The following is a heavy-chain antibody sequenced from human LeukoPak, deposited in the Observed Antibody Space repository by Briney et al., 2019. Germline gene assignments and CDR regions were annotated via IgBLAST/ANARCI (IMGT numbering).Heavy chain of an antibody. V-gene: IGHV4-61*02. Sequence: SETLSLTCTVSGGSISSGSCYWSWIRQPAGKGLEWIGRIYTSGSTNYNPSLKSRVTISVDTSKNQVSLKLSSVTAADTAVYYCARGGQLVPAVGELDYWGQGTLVFVSS. CDR2: IYTSGST. J-gene: IGHJ4*02. D-gene: IGHD2-2*01. CDR1: GGSISSGSCY. CDR3: ARGGQLVPAVGELDY.